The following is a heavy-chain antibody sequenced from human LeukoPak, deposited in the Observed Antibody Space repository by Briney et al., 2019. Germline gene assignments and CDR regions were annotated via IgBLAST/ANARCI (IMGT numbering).Heavy chain of an antibody. CDR3: ARAVGATTLEAFDI. J-gene: IGHJ3*02. CDR1: GFTFSSYW. V-gene: IGHV3-7*01. Sequence: GGSLRLSCAASGFTFSSYWMSWVRQAPGKGLEWVANIKQDGSEKYYVDSVKGRFTISRDNAKNSLYLQMSSLRAEDTAIYYCARAVGATTLEAFDIWGQGTMVTVSS. CDR2: IKQDGSEK. D-gene: IGHD1-26*01.